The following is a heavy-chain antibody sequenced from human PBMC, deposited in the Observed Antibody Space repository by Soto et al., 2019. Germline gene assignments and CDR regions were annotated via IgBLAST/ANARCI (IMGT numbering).Heavy chain of an antibody. CDR2: IYYSGST. CDR1: GGSISSGDYY. D-gene: IGHD6-13*01. Sequence: SETLSLTCTVSGGSISSGDYYWSWIRQPPGKGLEWIGYIYYSGSTNYNPSLKSRVTISVDTSKNQFSLKLSSVTAADTAVYYCARGVRAAAGTIVTYYFDYWGQGTLVTVSS. CDR3: ARGVRAAAGTIVTYYFDY. V-gene: IGHV4-30-4*01. J-gene: IGHJ4*02.